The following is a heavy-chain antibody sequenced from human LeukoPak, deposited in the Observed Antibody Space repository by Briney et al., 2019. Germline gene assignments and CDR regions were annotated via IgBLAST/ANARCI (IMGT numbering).Heavy chain of an antibody. CDR3: AKLTVADNPFDY. D-gene: IGHD6-19*01. Sequence: GGSLRLSCAASGFTFSSYGMHWVRQAPGKGLEWVAVISYDGSNKYYADSVKGRFTISRDNSKNTLYLQMNSLRAEDTAVYYCAKLTVADNPFDYWGQGTLVTVSS. CDR2: ISYDGSNK. J-gene: IGHJ4*02. CDR1: GFTFSSYG. V-gene: IGHV3-30*18.